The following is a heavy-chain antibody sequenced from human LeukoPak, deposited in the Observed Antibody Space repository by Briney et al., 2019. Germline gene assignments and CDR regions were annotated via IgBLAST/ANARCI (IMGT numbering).Heavy chain of an antibody. CDR3: ARVYSSSSGKAFDS. D-gene: IGHD6-6*01. V-gene: IGHV3-48*04. Sequence: GGSLRLSCAASGFTFSSYSMNWVRQAPGKGLEWVSYISSSSSTIYYADSVKGRFTISRDNAKNSLYLQMNSLRAEDTAVYYCARVYSSSSGKAFDSWGQGTLVTVSS. J-gene: IGHJ4*02. CDR1: GFTFSSYS. CDR2: ISSSSSTI.